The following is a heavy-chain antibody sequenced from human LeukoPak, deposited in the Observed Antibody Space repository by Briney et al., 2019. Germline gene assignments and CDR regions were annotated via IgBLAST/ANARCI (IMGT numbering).Heavy chain of an antibody. D-gene: IGHD3-22*01. J-gene: IGHJ4*02. Sequence: SETLSLTCTVSGGSISSSSYYWGWIRQPPGKGLEWIGSIYYSGSTYYNPSLKSRVTISVDTSKNQFSLKLSSVTAADTAVYYCARASLNYDSSGYYYPPAFDYWGQGTLVTVSS. CDR1: GGSISSSSYY. V-gene: IGHV4-39*07. CDR3: ARASLNYDSSGYYYPPAFDY. CDR2: IYYSGST.